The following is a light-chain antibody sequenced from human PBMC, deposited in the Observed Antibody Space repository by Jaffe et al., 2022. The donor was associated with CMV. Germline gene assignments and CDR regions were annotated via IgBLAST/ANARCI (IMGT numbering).Light chain of an antibody. V-gene: IGLV3-10*01. CDR2: EDT. CDR1: TLPKKS. J-gene: IGLJ3*02. CDR3: YSTDDTGNHRV. Sequence: SDDLTQPPSVSVSPGQTARITCSGDTLPKKSAYWFQQKSGQAPVLVIYEDTERPSVTPERFSGSRSGTMATLTISRVQVEDEADYYCYSTDDTGNHRVFGGGTKLTVL.